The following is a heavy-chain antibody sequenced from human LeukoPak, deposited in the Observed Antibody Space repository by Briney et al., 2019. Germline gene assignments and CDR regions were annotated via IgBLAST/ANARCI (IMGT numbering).Heavy chain of an antibody. Sequence: ASVKVSCKASGYTFTGYYMHWVRQAPGQGLEWMGWINPNSGGTNYAQKFQGRVTMTRDTSISTAYMELSRLRSDDTAVYYCARVPYYDFWSGYPFDYWGQGTLVTVSS. CDR3: ARVPYYDFWSGYPFDY. D-gene: IGHD3-3*01. CDR2: INPNSGGT. J-gene: IGHJ4*02. V-gene: IGHV1-2*02. CDR1: GYTFTGYY.